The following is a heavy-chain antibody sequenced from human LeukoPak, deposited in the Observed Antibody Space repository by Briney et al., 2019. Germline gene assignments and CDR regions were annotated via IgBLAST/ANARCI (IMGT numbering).Heavy chain of an antibody. J-gene: IGHJ6*03. CDR2: IIPIFGTA. V-gene: IGHV1-69*06. CDR1: GGTFSSYA. CDR3: ARARPDYYYMDV. Sequence: ASVKVSCKASGGTFSSYAISWVRQAPGQGLEWTGGIIPIFGTANYAQKFQGRVTITADKSTSTAYMELSSLRSEDTAVYYCARARPDYYYMDVWGKGTTVTVSS.